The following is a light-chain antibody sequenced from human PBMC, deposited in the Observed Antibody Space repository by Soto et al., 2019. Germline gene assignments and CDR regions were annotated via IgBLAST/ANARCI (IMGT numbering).Light chain of an antibody. J-gene: IGLJ2*01. CDR2: EVS. V-gene: IGLV2-8*01. Sequence: QSALTQTPSASGSPGQSVTISCTGTSSDVGGYNYVSWYQQHPGKAPKLMIYEVSKRPSGVPDRFSGSKSGNTASLTVSGLQAEDEADYYCSSSAGSNVVFGGGTQLTVL. CDR1: SSDVGGYNY. CDR3: SSSAGSNVV.